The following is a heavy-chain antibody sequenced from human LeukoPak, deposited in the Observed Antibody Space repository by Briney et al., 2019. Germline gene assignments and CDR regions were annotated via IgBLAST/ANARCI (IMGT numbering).Heavy chain of an antibody. Sequence: KPSETLSLTCAVYGGSFSGYYWSWIRQPPGKGLEWIGEINHSGSINYNPSLKSRVTISVDTSKNQFSLKLSSVTAADTAVYYCARSYVHYYGSGSYLNWFDPWGQGTLVTVSS. CDR1: GGSFSGYY. CDR2: INHSGSI. J-gene: IGHJ5*02. CDR3: ARSYVHYYGSGSYLNWFDP. D-gene: IGHD3-10*01. V-gene: IGHV4-34*01.